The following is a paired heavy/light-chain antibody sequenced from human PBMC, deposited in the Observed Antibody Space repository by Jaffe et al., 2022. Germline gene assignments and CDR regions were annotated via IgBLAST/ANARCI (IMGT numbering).Light chain of an antibody. V-gene: IGKV3-15*01. CDR3: QQYNNWPRWT. CDR2: GAS. Sequence: EIVMTQSPATLSVSPGERATLSCRASQSVSSNLAWYQQKPGQAPRLLIYGASTRATGIPARFSGSGSGTEFTLTISSLQSEDFAVYYCQQYNNWPRWTFGQGTKVEIK. J-gene: IGKJ1*01. CDR1: QSVSSN.
Heavy chain of an antibody. CDR3: AREHIAAAGTWSYYYYMDV. J-gene: IGHJ6*03. D-gene: IGHD6-13*01. CDR2: IYSGGST. Sequence: EVQLVESGGGLVQPGGSLRLSCAASGFTVSSNYMSWVRQAPGKGLEWVSVIYSGGSTYYADSVKGRFTISRDNSKNTLYLQMNSLRAEDTAVYYCAREHIAAAGTWSYYYYMDVWGKGTTVTVSS. V-gene: IGHV3-66*02. CDR1: GFTVSSNY.